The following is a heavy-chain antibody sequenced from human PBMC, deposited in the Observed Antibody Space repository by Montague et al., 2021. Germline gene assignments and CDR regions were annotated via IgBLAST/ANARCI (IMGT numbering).Heavy chain of an antibody. CDR2: MFYGGAT. V-gene: IGHV4-59*08. Sequence: SETLSLTCTVSSGSIFHAHRSWVRQPPGKGLEWLGSMFYGGATSNNPSLKSRVTMSMDTSTNQFSLKLSFVTAADTAVYYCAKQDYFVSGTSYKGFDPWGQGILVTVSS. CDR1: SGSIFHAH. J-gene: IGHJ5*02. CDR3: AKQDYFVSGTSYKGFDP. D-gene: IGHD3-10*01.